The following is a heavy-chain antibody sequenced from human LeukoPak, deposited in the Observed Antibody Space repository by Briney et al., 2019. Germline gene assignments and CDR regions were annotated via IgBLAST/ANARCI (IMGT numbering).Heavy chain of an antibody. D-gene: IGHD6-6*01. CDR3: ARDLKGSSVDC. J-gene: IGHJ4*02. CDR2: IYTSGST. Sequence: PSETLSLTCTVSGGSISSGSYYWSWIRQPAGKGLEWIGRIYTSGSTNYNPSLKSRVTISVDRSKNQFSLKLSSVTAADTAVYYCARDLKGSSVDCWGQGTLVTVSS. V-gene: IGHV4-61*02. CDR1: GGSISSGSYY.